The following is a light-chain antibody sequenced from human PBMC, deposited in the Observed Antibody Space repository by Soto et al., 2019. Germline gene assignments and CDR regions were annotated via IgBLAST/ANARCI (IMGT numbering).Light chain of an antibody. Sequence: DIQMTQSPSTLSASLGDRVTITCRASQSISSWLAWYQQKQGKAPKLLIYDASSLESGVPSRFSGSGSATELTITISSLQPDDFATYDCQQYSTYPWTFGQGTKVDIK. CDR2: DAS. CDR3: QQYSTYPWT. CDR1: QSISSW. V-gene: IGKV1-5*01. J-gene: IGKJ1*01.